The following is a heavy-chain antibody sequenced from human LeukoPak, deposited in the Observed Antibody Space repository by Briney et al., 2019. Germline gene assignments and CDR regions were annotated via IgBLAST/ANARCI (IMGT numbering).Heavy chain of an antibody. J-gene: IGHJ5*02. D-gene: IGHD3-10*01. CDR1: DGSIRSSYYY. CDR3: ARRTLYGSGRYNNWFDP. V-gene: IGHV4-39*01. CDR2: IYDSGST. Sequence: KTSETLSLTCTVSDGSIRSSYYYWGWIRQPPGKGLEWIGSIYDSGSTYYNPSLKSRVTISVDTSKNQFSLKLSSVTAADTAVYYCARRTLYGSGRYNNWFDPWGQGTLVTVSS.